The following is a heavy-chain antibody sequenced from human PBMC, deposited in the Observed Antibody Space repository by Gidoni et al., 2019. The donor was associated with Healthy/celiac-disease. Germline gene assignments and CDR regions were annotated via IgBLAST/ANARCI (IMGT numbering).Heavy chain of an antibody. J-gene: IGHJ4*02. CDR2: ISYDGSNK. CDR1: GFTFSSYG. CDR3: AKDFSWGSSGLDY. D-gene: IGHD3-22*01. Sequence: QVQLVESGGGVVQPGRSLRLSCAASGFTFSSYGMHWVRQAPGKGLEWVAVISYDGSNKYYADSVKGRFTISRDNSKNTLYLQMNSLRAEDTAVYYCAKDFSWGSSGLDYWGQGTLVTVSS. V-gene: IGHV3-30*18.